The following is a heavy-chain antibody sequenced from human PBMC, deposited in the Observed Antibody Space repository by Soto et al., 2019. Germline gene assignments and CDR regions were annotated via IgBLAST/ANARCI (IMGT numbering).Heavy chain of an antibody. CDR1: GDSITSYY. D-gene: IGHD5-18*01. V-gene: IGHV4-59*12. Sequence: SETLSLTCTVSGDSITSYYWSWIRQPPGKGLEWVGYISYTGSTIYNPSLKSRATISVDTSKNQVSLELTSVTAADTALYYCARDHQSGNSWSFDYWGQGILVTVSS. CDR2: ISYTGST. CDR3: ARDHQSGNSWSFDY. J-gene: IGHJ4*02.